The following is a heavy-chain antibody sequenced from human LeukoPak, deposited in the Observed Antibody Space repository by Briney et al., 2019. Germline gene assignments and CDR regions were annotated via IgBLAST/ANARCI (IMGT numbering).Heavy chain of an antibody. CDR3: AKAPEGGWYRYYYMDV. CDR2: INWNGGST. Sequence: GGSLRLSCAASGFTFDDYGMSWVRQAPGKGLEWVSGINWNGGSTGYADSVKGRFTISRDNSKNSLYLQMNSLRTEDTALYYCAKAPEGGWYRYYYMDVWGKGTTVTVSS. J-gene: IGHJ6*03. CDR1: GFTFDDYG. V-gene: IGHV3-20*04. D-gene: IGHD6-19*01.